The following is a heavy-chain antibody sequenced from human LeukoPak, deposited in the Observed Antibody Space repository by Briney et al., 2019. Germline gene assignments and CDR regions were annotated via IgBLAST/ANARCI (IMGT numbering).Heavy chain of an antibody. V-gene: IGHV1-8*01. CDR2: MNPNSGNT. CDR3: ARASMVRGVAYNYYYGMDV. CDR1: GYTFTSYD. Sequence: ASVKVSCKASGYTFTSYDINWVRQATGQGLEWMGWMNPNSGNTGYAQKFQGRVTMTRNTSISTAYMELSSLRSEDTAVYYCARASMVRGVAYNYYYGMDVWGQGTTVTVSS. J-gene: IGHJ6*02. D-gene: IGHD3-10*01.